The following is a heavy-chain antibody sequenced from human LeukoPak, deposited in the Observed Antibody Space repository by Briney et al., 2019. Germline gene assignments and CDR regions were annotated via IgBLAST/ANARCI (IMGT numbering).Heavy chain of an antibody. CDR3: ARSRTIPAYSSSWYEDY. CDR2: IFPIFGTA. D-gene: IGHD6-13*01. V-gene: IGHV1-69*05. J-gene: IGHJ4*02. Sequence: ASVKVSCKASGGTFSSYAISWVRHAPGQGLEWMGGIFPIFGTANYGQKFQGRVTITTDESTSTAYMELSSLRSEDTAVYYCARSRTIPAYSSSWYEDYWGQGTLVTVSS. CDR1: GGTFSSYA.